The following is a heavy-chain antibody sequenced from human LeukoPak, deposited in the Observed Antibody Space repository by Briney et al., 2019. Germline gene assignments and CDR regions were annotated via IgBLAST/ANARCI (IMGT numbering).Heavy chain of an antibody. J-gene: IGHJ4*02. CDR1: GGAFSSYA. Sequence: ASVKDSCKASGGAFSSYAFSWVRQAPGQGLEWMGGIIPLFGTANYAQKFQGRVTITTVESTSTAYMELSSLRSEDTAVYYCARDHITPYYYDSSGSYFDCWGQGTLVTVSS. CDR2: IIPLFGTA. CDR3: ARDHITPYYYDSSGSYFDC. D-gene: IGHD3-22*01. V-gene: IGHV1-69*05.